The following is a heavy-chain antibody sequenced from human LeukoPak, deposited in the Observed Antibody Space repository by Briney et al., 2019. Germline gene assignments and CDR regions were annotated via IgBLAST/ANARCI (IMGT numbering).Heavy chain of an antibody. Sequence: GGSLRLTCAASGFTFSSYSMNWVRQAPGRGLEWVSYISSSSSTIYYADSVKGRFTISRDNAKNSLYLQMNSLRAEDTAVYYCARPPALWFGEFDAFDIWGQGTMVTVSS. CDR2: ISSSSSTI. V-gene: IGHV3-48*01. D-gene: IGHD3-10*01. CDR1: GFTFSSYS. CDR3: ARPPALWFGEFDAFDI. J-gene: IGHJ3*02.